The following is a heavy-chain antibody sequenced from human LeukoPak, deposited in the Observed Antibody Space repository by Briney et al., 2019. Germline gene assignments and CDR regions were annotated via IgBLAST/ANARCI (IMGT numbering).Heavy chain of an antibody. Sequence: GTSLRLSCAASGFTFSSYGMHWVRQAPGKGLEWVAVISYDGSTKYYADSVKGRFTISRDNSKNTLYLQMNSLRPEDTAVYYCARVVTPRYCSTPSCYWKGWFDPWGQGTLVTVSS. CDR1: GFTFSSYG. CDR2: ISYDGSTK. CDR3: ARVVTPRYCSTPSCYWKGWFDP. V-gene: IGHV3-30*03. D-gene: IGHD2-2*01. J-gene: IGHJ5*02.